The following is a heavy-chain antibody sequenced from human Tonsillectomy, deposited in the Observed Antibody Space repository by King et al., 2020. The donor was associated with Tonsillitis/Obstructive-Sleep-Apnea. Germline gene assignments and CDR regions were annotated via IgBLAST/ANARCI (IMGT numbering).Heavy chain of an antibody. CDR1: GYTFTSYY. D-gene: IGHD3-10*01. CDR2: INPSGGST. Sequence: QLVQSGAEVKKPGASVKVSCKASGYTFTSYYMHWVRQAPGQGLEWMGIINPSGGSTSYAQKFQGRDTMTRDTSTSTVYMELSSLRSEDTAVYYCAREGHMVQGVIMAFDYWGQGTLVTVSS. V-gene: IGHV1-46*01. J-gene: IGHJ4*02. CDR3: AREGHMVQGVIMAFDY.